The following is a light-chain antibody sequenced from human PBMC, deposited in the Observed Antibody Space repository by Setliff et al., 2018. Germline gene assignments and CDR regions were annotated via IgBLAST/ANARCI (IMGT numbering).Light chain of an antibody. CDR1: SIYFRRYDY. CDR3: SSHGGSNNWSV. J-gene: IGLJ1*01. Sequence: QSVLAQPPSASGSPGQSVTISCTGTSIYFRRYDYVSWYQQHPGKAPKLLLYEVKKRPSGVPDRFSGSKSDNTASLTVSGPQAEDEADYYCSSHGGSNNWSVFGSGTKVTVL. CDR2: EVK. V-gene: IGLV2-8*01.